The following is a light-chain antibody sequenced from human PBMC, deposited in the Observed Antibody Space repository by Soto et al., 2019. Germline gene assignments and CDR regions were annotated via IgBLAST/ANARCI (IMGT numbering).Light chain of an antibody. Sequence: QSALTQPPSASGSPGQSVTISCTGSSSDIGGYYSVSWYQQHPGKAPKLIIYEVNKRPSGVPDRFSASKSDNTASLTVSGLQADDEADYYCSSYAGINNLVFGGGTKVTVL. CDR3: SSYAGINNLV. CDR1: SSDIGGYYS. V-gene: IGLV2-8*01. J-gene: IGLJ2*01. CDR2: EVN.